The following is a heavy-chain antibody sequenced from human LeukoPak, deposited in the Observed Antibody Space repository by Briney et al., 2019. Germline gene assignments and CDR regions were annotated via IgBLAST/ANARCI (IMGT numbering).Heavy chain of an antibody. V-gene: IGHV4-4*07. CDR2: IYASGST. CDR1: GGSISTYY. J-gene: IGHJ4*02. Sequence: KPSETLCLTCTVSGGSISTYYWSWIRQPAGKGLECIGLIYASGSTNYNPSLKSRVTMSVDTSKNQFSLKLSSVTAADTAVYYCARGGIRSGDYWGQGTLVTVSS. D-gene: IGHD3-10*01. CDR3: ARGGIRSGDY.